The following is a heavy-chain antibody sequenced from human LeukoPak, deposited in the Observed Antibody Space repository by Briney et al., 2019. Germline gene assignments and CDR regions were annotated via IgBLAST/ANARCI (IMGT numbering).Heavy chain of an antibody. V-gene: IGHV3-21*04. CDR1: GFTFGSYS. D-gene: IGHD1-1*01. J-gene: IGHJ4*02. Sequence: GGSLRLSCAASGFTFGSYSMNWVRQAPGKGLEWVSGISSSSTYKHYGDSVKGRFTISRDKSKNTVYLQMNSLRAEDTAVYYCAKDFGNWPPFDYWGQGTLVTVSS. CDR2: ISSSSTYK. CDR3: AKDFGNWPPFDY.